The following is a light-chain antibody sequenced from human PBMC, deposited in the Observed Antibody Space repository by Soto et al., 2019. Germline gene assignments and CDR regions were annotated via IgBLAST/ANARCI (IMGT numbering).Light chain of an antibody. CDR3: QQYNNWPFS. V-gene: IGKV3D-15*01. Sequence: EIVMTQSPATLCVSPGETAILSCRASQSISSDLAWYQQKQGQAPRLVIYGASKRAPGIPARFSGSGSGTDFTLTISSLQSEDFAVYFCQQYNNWPFSFGQGTRLEIK. CDR2: GAS. CDR1: QSISSD. J-gene: IGKJ5*01.